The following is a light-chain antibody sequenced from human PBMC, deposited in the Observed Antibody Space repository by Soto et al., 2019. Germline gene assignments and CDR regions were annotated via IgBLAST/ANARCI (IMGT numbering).Light chain of an antibody. J-gene: IGKJ1*01. CDR1: QSVSSR. CDR2: GAS. V-gene: IGKV3-15*01. CDR3: LQYHNLWA. Sequence: EIVMTQSPATLSVSPGERVTLSCRASQSVSSRLAWYQQKPGQSPRLLIYGASTRATGIPARFTGSGSGTEFTLTISSLQSEDFTVYSCLQYHNLWAVGQGTKVDIK.